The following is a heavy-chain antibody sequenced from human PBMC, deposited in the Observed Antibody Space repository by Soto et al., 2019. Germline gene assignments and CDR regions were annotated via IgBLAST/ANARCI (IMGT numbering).Heavy chain of an antibody. CDR3: ARGTCSTPQDY. CDR2: IYYSGST. CDR1: GGSISSYY. Sequence: QVQLQESGPGLVKPSETLSLTCTVSGGSISSYYWSWIRQPPGKGLEWIGYIYYSGSTNYNPSLKSRVTISVDTAKNQGSRKLSSVTAADTAVYYWARGTCSTPQDYGGQGTLVTVSS. J-gene: IGHJ4*02. D-gene: IGHD2-2*01. V-gene: IGHV4-59*01.